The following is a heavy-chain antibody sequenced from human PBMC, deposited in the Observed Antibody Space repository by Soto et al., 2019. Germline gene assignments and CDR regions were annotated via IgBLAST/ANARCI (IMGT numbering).Heavy chain of an antibody. CDR2: IIPIFGTA. D-gene: IGHD5-18*01. CDR1: GGTFSSYA. Sequence: QVQLVQSGAEVKKPGSSVKVSCKASGGTFSSYAISWVRQAPGQGLEWMGGIIPIFGTANYAQKFQGRVTITGEESTSTAYMELRRLRTEDTGVYFCAGPLDTAMVTYYYYGMDVWGQGTTVTVSS. V-gene: IGHV1-69*12. CDR3: AGPLDTAMVTYYYYGMDV. J-gene: IGHJ6*02.